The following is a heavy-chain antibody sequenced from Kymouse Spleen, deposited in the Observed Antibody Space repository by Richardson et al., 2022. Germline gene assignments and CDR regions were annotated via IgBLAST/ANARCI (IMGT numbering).Heavy chain of an antibody. V-gene: IGHV3-73*02. Sequence: EVQLVESGGGLVQPGGSLKLSCAASGFTFSGSAMHWVRQASGKGLEWVGRIRSKANSYATAYAASVKGRFTISRDDSKNTAYLQMNSLKTEDTAVYYCTRHRNSYGPDWYWFDPWGQGTLVTVSS. CDR2: IRSKANSYAT. CDR3: TRHRNSYGPDWYWFDP. D-gene: IGHD5-18,IGHD5-18*01. CDR1: GFTFSGSA. J-gene: IGHJ5*02.